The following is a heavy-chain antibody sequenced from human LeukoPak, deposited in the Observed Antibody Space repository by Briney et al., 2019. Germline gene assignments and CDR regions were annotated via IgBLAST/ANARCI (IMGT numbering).Heavy chain of an antibody. CDR3: ARGNGYNAY. V-gene: IGHV4-59*01. D-gene: IGHD5-24*01. J-gene: IGHJ4*02. CDR1: GGSMSGYY. Sequence: SETLSLTCTVSGGSMSGYYWSWLRQPPGKGLEWIGYIYYSGSTNYNPSLKSRVTISVDTSKNQFSLGLSSVTAADTAVYYCARGNGYNAYWGQGTLVTVSS. CDR2: IYYSGST.